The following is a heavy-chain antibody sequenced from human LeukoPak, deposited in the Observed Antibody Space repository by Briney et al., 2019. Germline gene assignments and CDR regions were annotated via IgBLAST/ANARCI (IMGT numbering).Heavy chain of an antibody. CDR1: GFTFSSYN. V-gene: IGHV3-21*01. Sequence: GGSLRLSCAASGFTFSSYNMSWVGQAPGKGLEWVSSISSSSSYIYYADSVKGRFTISRDNAKNSLYLQMISLRAEDTAVYYCARDLSVGAKPDLGFDYWGQGTLVTVSS. CDR3: ARDLSVGAKPDLGFDY. J-gene: IGHJ4*02. CDR2: ISSSSSYI. D-gene: IGHD1-26*01.